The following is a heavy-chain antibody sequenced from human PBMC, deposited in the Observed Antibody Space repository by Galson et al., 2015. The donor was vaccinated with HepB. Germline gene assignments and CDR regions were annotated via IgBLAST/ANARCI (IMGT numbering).Heavy chain of an antibody. CDR3: ARETWFGELSYYYGMDV. V-gene: IGHV4-31*03. CDR1: GGSISSGGYY. J-gene: IGHJ6*02. D-gene: IGHD3-10*01. CDR2: IYYSGST. Sequence: LSLTCTVSGGSISSGGYYWSWIRQHPGKGLEWIGYIYYSGSTYYNPSLKSRVTISVDTSKNQFSLKLSSVTAADTAVYYCARETWFGELSYYYGMDVWGQGTTVTVSS.